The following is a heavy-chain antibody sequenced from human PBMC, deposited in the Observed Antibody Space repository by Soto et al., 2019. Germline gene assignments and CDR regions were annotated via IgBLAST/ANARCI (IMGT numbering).Heavy chain of an antibody. CDR2: INHSGST. J-gene: IGHJ1*01. V-gene: IGHV4-34*01. CDR3: ARDESPYCSSTSCRGAEYFQH. Sequence: SETVALTCAVYGGSFSGYYWSWIRQRPGKGLKWIGEINHSGSTNYNPSLKSRVTISVDTSKNQFSLKLSSVTAADTAVYYCARDESPYCSSTSCRGAEYFQHWGQGTLVTSPQ. D-gene: IGHD2-2*01. CDR1: GGSFSGYY.